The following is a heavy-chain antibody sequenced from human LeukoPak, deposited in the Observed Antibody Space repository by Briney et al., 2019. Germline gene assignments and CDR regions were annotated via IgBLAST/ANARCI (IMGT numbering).Heavy chain of an antibody. J-gene: IGHJ4*02. D-gene: IGHD6-19*01. V-gene: IGHV3-74*01. CDR2: INSDGSSI. CDR1: GFTFSSHW. Sequence: GGSLRLSCAASGFTFSSHWMHWVRQAPGKGLVWVSRINSDGSSISYADSVKGRFTISRDNSKNTVYLEMNSLRAEDAAVYFCARSPAFYDGAVVKYYFDYWGQGTLVTVSS. CDR3: ARSPAFYDGAVVKYYFDY.